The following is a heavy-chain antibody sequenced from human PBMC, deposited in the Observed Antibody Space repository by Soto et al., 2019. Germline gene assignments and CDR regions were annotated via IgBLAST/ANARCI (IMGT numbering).Heavy chain of an antibody. CDR3: AKEGCSGGSCYSLYCYGMDV. CDR2: ISYDGSNK. V-gene: IGHV3-30*18. J-gene: IGHJ6*02. Sequence: QVQLVESGGGVVQPGRSLRLSCAASGFTFSSYGMHWVRQAPGKGLEWVAVISYDGSNKYYADSVKGRFTISRDNSKNTLYLQMNSLRAEDTAVYYCAKEGCSGGSCYSLYCYGMDVWGQGTTVTVSS. CDR1: GFTFSSYG. D-gene: IGHD2-15*01.